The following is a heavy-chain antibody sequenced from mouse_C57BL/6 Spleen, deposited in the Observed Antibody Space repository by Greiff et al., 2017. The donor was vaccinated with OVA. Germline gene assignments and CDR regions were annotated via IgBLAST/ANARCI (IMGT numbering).Heavy chain of an antibody. CDR2: IDPSDSYT. CDR1: GYTFTCYW. Sequence: VQLQQPGAELVKPGASVKLSCKASGYTFTCYWMQWVKQRPGQGLAWIGEIDPSDSYTNYNQKFKGKATLTVDTSSSTAYMQLRRLTSADSAGYYGARRIYYEYDGEYYYSMDYWGQGTSVTVSS. V-gene: IGHV1-50*01. J-gene: IGHJ4*01. CDR3: ARRIYYEYDGEYYYSMDY. D-gene: IGHD2-4*01.